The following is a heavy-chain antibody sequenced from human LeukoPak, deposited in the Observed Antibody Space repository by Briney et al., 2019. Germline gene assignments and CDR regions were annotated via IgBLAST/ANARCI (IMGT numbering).Heavy chain of an antibody. CDR3: ASQKIAAAGTAHGDY. Sequence: SETLSLTCTVSGGSISSYYWSWIRQPPGKGLEWIGYIYYSGSTNYNPSLKSRVTISVDTSKNQFSLKLSSVTAADTAVYYCASQKIAAAGTAHGDYWGQGTLVTVSS. D-gene: IGHD6-13*01. J-gene: IGHJ4*02. V-gene: IGHV4-59*01. CDR1: GGSISSYY. CDR2: IYYSGST.